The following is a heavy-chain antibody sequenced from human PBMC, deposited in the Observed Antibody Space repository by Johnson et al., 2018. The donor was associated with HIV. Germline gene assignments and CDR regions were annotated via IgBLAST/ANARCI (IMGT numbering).Heavy chain of an antibody. CDR1: GFTFDDFG. V-gene: IGHV3-20*04. CDR3: ARETRRYNWNVDGSSFDI. Sequence: VQLVESGGRVVRPGGSLRLSCAASGFTFDDFGMSWVRQAPGKGLEWVSGISWNSGSIGYVDSVKGRFTISRDNAKNSLYLQMNSLRAEDTAVYYCARETRRYNWNVDGSSFDIWGQGTMVTVSS. CDR2: ISWNSGSI. J-gene: IGHJ3*02. D-gene: IGHD1-1*01.